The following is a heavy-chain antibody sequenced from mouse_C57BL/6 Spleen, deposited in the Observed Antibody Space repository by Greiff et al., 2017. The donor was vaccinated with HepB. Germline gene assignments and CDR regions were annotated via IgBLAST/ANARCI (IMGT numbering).Heavy chain of an antibody. V-gene: IGHV5S21*01. D-gene: IGHD1-1*01. CDR1: GFTFSSYA. CDR2: ISSGGDYI. CDR3: TRPTTVVATEDWYFDV. J-gene: IGHJ1*03. Sequence: EVKLEESGEGLVKPGGSLKLSCAASGFTFSSYAMSWVRQTPEKRLEWVAYISSGGDYIYYADTVKGRFTISRDNARNTLYLQMSSLKSEDTAMYYCTRPTTVVATEDWYFDVWGTGTTVTVSA.